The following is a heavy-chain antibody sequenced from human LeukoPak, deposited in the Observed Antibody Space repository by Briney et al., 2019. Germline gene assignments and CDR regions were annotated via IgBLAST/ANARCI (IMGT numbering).Heavy chain of an antibody. D-gene: IGHD6-19*01. J-gene: IGHJ3*02. V-gene: IGHV4-39*07. CDR3: ASRVKWPVAGTVAFDI. Sequence: SETLSLTCTVSGDSISSSSSYWGWIRQPPGKGLEWIGSIYYSGSTYYNPSLKSRVTISVDTSKNQFSLKLSSVTAADTAVYYCASRVKWPVAGTVAFDIWGQGTMVTVSS. CDR2: IYYSGST. CDR1: GDSISSSSSY.